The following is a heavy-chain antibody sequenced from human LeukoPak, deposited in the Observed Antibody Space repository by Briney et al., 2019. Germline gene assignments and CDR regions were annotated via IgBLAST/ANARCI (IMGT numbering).Heavy chain of an antibody. CDR3: ARVNHYYYYGMDV. CDR1: GGSISSGGYS. Sequence: SETLSLTCAVSGGSISSGGYSWSWIQQPPGKGLEWIGYIYHSGSTYYNPSLKSRVTISVDRSKNQFSLKLSSVTAADTAVYYCARVNHYYYYGMDVWGQGTTVTVSS. CDR2: IYHSGST. V-gene: IGHV4-30-2*01. J-gene: IGHJ6*02.